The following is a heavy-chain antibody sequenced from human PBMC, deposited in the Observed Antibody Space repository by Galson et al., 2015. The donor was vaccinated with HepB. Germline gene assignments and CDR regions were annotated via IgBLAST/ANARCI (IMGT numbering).Heavy chain of an antibody. CDR2: ISWNSGSI. Sequence: SLRLSCAGSRFTFDDYAMHWVRQAPGKGLEWVSGISWNSGSIDYADSVKGRITISRDNAKNSLYLQMNSLRAEDTALYYCAKDIEGRGSWYNGDAFDIWGQGTMVTVSS. D-gene: IGHD6-13*01. CDR1: RFTFDDYA. CDR3: AKDIEGRGSWYNGDAFDI. J-gene: IGHJ3*02. V-gene: IGHV3-9*01.